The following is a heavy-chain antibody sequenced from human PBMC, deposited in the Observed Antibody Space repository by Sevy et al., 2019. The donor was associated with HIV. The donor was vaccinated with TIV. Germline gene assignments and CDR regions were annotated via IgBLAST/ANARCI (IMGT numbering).Heavy chain of an antibody. CDR2: IYYSGSN. Sequence: SETLSLTCTVSGGSISSYYWSWIRQPPGKGLEWIGYIYYSGSNNYNPSLKSRVTISVDTSKNQFSLKLSSVTAADTAVYYCARDGRYYYDSSGSSANWFDPWGQGTLVTVSS. CDR1: GGSISSYY. D-gene: IGHD3-22*01. V-gene: IGHV4-59*01. CDR3: ARDGRYYYDSSGSSANWFDP. J-gene: IGHJ5*02.